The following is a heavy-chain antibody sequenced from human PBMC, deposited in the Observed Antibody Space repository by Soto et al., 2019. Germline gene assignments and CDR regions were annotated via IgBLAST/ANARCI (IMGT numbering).Heavy chain of an antibody. CDR1: GFTFDDYT. V-gene: IGHV3-43*01. CDR2: ISWDGGST. CDR3: AKGQQGVYNNWFDP. J-gene: IGHJ5*02. Sequence: EVQLVESGGVVVQPGGSLRLSCAASGFTFDDYTMHWVRQAPGKGLEWVSLISWDGGSTYYADSVKGRFTISRDNSKNSLYLQMNSLRAEDTAVYYCAKGQQGVYNNWFDPWGQGTLVTVSS. D-gene: IGHD2-2*02.